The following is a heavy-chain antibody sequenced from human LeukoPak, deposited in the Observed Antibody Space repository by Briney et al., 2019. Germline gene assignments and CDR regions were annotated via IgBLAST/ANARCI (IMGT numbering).Heavy chain of an antibody. V-gene: IGHV1-8*01. CDR1: GYTFTSYD. Sequence: ASVKVSCKASGYTFTSYDINWVRQATGQGLEWMGWMNPNSGNTGYAQKFQGRVTMTTDTSTSTAYMELRSLRSDDTAVYYCARDRTSLGYCSSTSCYLVFDYWGQGTLVTVSS. J-gene: IGHJ4*02. CDR2: MNPNSGNT. D-gene: IGHD2-2*01. CDR3: ARDRTSLGYCSSTSCYLVFDY.